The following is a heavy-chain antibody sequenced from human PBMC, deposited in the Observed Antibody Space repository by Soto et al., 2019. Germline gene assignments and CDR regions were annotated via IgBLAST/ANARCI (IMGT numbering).Heavy chain of an antibody. Sequence: GGSLRLSCAASGFTFSSYAMSWVRQAPGKGLEWVSAISGSGGSTYYADSVKGRFTISRDNSKNTLYLQMNSLRAEDTAVYYCAKDHFDYGDSSPFDYWGQGTLVTVSS. CDR1: GFTFSSYA. J-gene: IGHJ4*02. CDR2: ISGSGGST. D-gene: IGHD4-17*01. V-gene: IGHV3-23*01. CDR3: AKDHFDYGDSSPFDY.